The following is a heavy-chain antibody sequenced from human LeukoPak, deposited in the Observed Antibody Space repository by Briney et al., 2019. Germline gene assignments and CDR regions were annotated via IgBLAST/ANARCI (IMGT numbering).Heavy chain of an antibody. V-gene: IGHV3-9*01. CDR3: AKDTMVRGPFDY. J-gene: IGHJ4*02. Sequence: GRSLRLSCAASGFTFDDYAMHWVRQAPGKGLEWVSGISWNSGSIGYADSVKGRFTISRDNAKNSLYLQMNSLRGEDTALYYCAKDTMVRGPFDYWGQGTLVTVSS. CDR2: ISWNSGSI. D-gene: IGHD3-10*01. CDR1: GFTFDDYA.